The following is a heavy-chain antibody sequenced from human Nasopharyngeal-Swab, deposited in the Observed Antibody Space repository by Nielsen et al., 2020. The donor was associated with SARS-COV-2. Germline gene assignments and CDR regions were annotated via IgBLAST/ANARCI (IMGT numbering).Heavy chain of an antibody. Sequence: SETLSLTCAVYGGSFSGYYWSWIRQPPGKGLEWIGEINHSGSTNYNPSLKSRVTISVDTSKNQFSLKLSSVTAADTAVYYCARTYLQHWGQGTLVTVSS. V-gene: IGHV4-34*01. J-gene: IGHJ1*01. CDR3: ARTYLQH. CDR2: INHSGST. CDR1: GGSFSGYY.